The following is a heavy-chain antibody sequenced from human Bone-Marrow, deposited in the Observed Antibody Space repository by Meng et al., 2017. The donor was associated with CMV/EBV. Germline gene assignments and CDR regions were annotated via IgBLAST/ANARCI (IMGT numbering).Heavy chain of an antibody. V-gene: IGHV1-46*01. D-gene: IGHD3-9*01. CDR1: GYTFTGYY. Sequence: ASVKVSCKGSGYTFTGYYIHWVRQAPGQGLEWMGIINPSGGSTSYAQKFQGRVTMTRDTSTSTVYMELSSLRSEDTAVYYCARVPILYYYYGMDVWGQGTTVTVAS. J-gene: IGHJ6*02. CDR3: ARVPILYYYYGMDV. CDR2: INPSGGST.